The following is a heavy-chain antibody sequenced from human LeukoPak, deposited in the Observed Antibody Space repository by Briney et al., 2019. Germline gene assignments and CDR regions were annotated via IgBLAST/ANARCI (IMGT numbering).Heavy chain of an antibody. CDR2: IWSDGSRT. Sequence: PGRSLRLSCAASGFTFRTYGMHWVRQAPGKGLEWVAVIWSDGSRTYYADSVKGRFTISRDNPENTLYLQMNSLRDEDTAVYYCVRDDDNTGNNLDYWGQGTLVTVSS. CDR1: GFTFRTYG. J-gene: IGHJ4*02. CDR3: VRDDDNTGNNLDY. V-gene: IGHV3-33*01. D-gene: IGHD2-8*02.